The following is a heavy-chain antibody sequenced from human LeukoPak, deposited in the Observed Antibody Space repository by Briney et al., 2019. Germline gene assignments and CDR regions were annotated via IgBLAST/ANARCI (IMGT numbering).Heavy chain of an antibody. D-gene: IGHD3-22*01. CDR2: IYYSGST. CDR3: ARNHYYDSSGYYGGFDY. J-gene: IGHJ4*02. Sequence: SETLSLTCTVSGGSISSYYWSWLRQPPGKGLEWIGYIYYSGSTNYNPSLKSRVTISVDTSKNQFSLKLSSVTAADTAVYYCARNHYYDSSGYYGGFDYWGQGTLVTVSS. V-gene: IGHV4-59*01. CDR1: GGSISSYY.